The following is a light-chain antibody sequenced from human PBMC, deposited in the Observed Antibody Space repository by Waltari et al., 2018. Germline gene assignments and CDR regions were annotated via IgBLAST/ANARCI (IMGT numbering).Light chain of an antibody. J-gene: IGKJ5*01. CDR3: QQYNRWPPIT. CDR1: QSVSSN. Sequence: EILMTQSTATLSVSPGERATLSCRASQSVSSNLAWYQQKPGQALRLLIYDASTRAPSTPARFRGSGSGTEFTLTISSLQSEDSAIYYCQQYNRWPPITFGQGTRLEIK. V-gene: IGKV3-15*01. CDR2: DAS.